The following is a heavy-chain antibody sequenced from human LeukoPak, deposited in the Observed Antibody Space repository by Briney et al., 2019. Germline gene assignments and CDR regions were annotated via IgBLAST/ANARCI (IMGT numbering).Heavy chain of an antibody. CDR1: GFTFSSYS. CDR2: ISSSSYI. CDR3: ARDLEYSSSWGMDV. D-gene: IGHD6-6*01. Sequence: GGSLRLSRAASGFTFSSYSMNWVRQAPGKGLEWVSSISSSSYIYYADSVKGRFTISRDNAKNSLYLQMNSLRAEDTAVYYCARDLEYSSSWGMDVWGQGTTVTVSS. J-gene: IGHJ6*02. V-gene: IGHV3-21*01.